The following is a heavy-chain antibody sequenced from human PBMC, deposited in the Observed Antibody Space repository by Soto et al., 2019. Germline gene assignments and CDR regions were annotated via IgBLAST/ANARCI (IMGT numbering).Heavy chain of an antibody. CDR1: GGSISSYY. V-gene: IGHV4-59*01. CDR2: IYYSGST. CDR3: ARGTIAVGLAAPDY. J-gene: IGHJ4*02. Sequence: KPSETLSLTCTISGGSISSYYWSWIRQPPGKGLEWIGYIYYSGSTNYNPSLKSRVTISVDTSKNQFSLKLSSVTAADTAVYYCARGTIAVGLAAPDYWGQGTLVTVSS. D-gene: IGHD3-9*01.